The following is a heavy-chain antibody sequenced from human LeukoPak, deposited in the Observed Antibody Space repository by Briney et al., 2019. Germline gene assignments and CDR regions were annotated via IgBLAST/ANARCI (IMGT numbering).Heavy chain of an antibody. CDR2: ISGSGGST. J-gene: IGHJ4*02. D-gene: IGHD3-9*01. Sequence: GGSLRLSCAVSGFTFSSYAMSWVRQAPGKGLEWVSAISGSGGSTYYADSVKGRFTISRDNSKNTLYLQMNSLRAEDTAVYYCAKAVNFDWLPNDYWGQGTLVTVSS. V-gene: IGHV3-23*01. CDR3: AKAVNFDWLPNDY. CDR1: GFTFSSYA.